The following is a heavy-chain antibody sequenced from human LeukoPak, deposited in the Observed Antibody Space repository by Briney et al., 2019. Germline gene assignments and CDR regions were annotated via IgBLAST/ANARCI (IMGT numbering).Heavy chain of an antibody. Sequence: GGSLRLSCAASGFTYSSYEMNWVRQAPGKGLEWVSYISSSGSTIYYADSVKGRFTISRDNAKNSLYLQMNSLRAEDTAVYYCARGDDYVWGSYRPSYFDYWGQGTLVTVSS. CDR1: GFTYSSYE. D-gene: IGHD3-16*02. V-gene: IGHV3-48*03. J-gene: IGHJ4*02. CDR3: ARGDDYVWGSYRPSYFDY. CDR2: ISSSGSTI.